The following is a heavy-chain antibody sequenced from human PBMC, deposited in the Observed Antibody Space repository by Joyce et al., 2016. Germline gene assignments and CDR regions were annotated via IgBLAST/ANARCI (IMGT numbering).Heavy chain of an antibody. J-gene: IGHJ6*02. V-gene: IGHV3-30*18. Sequence: QVQLVESGGGVVQPGRSLRLSCAASGFTFSDYGMHWVRQAPGKGLEWVAVISYHGSDKFYADSVKGRFTVSRDNAKNTLSLEMNTLRIDDTAVYYCAKGHPRPPMGSWSKGGMDVWGQGTTVSVS. CDR2: ISYHGSDK. CDR3: AKGHPRPPMGSWSKGGMDV. D-gene: IGHD6-13*01. CDR1: GFTFSDYG.